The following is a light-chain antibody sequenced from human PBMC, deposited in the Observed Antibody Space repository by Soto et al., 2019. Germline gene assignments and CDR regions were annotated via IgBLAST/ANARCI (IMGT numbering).Light chain of an antibody. CDR2: AAS. J-gene: IGKJ1*01. CDR3: QKCDSAPWT. CDR1: QGISKY. V-gene: IGKV1-27*01. Sequence: DIQMTQSPSSLSASVGERVTITCRASQGISKYLAWYQQKPGEVPKLLIYAASTLQSGIPSRFSGSGSGTDFTPANSSLQPDDVATDYCQKCDSAPWTCGQGTMVVIK.